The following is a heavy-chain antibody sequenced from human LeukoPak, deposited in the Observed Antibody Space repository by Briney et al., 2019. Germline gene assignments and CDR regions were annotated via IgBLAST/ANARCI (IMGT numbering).Heavy chain of an antibody. J-gene: IGHJ4*02. CDR2: IYYSGST. Sequence: SETLSLTCTVSGGSISSSSYYWGWVRQPPGKGLEWIGSIYYSGSTYYNPSLKSRVTISVDTSKNQFSLKLSSVTAADTAVYYCASLQAVAGTFGNYWGQGTLVTVSS. V-gene: IGHV4-39*01. CDR1: GGSISSSSYY. CDR3: ASLQAVAGTFGNY. D-gene: IGHD6-19*01.